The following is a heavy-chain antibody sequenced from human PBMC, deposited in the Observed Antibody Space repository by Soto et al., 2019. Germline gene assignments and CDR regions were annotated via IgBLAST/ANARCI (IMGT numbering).Heavy chain of an antibody. D-gene: IGHD3-22*01. CDR3: ARCHSDSSGPGYLDS. J-gene: IGHJ4*02. CDR1: GGTFISDA. V-gene: IGHV1-69*06. Sequence: QVRLVQSEAAVKKAGSSVKVSCKVSGGTFISDAVTWVRQAPGQGLEWMGGVIPMFPKANYAQKFQGRATISADKATSTVYMELHSLKSEDTAVYYCARCHSDSSGPGYLDSWGQGTLVTV. CDR2: VIPMFPKA.